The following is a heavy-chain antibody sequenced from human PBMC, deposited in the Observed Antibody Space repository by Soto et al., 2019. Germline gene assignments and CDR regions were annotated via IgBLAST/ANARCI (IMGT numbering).Heavy chain of an antibody. D-gene: IGHD3-10*01. J-gene: IGHJ5*02. CDR3: ARALNSELLWFGELFPWFDP. CDR1: GGSISSYY. V-gene: IGHV4-59*01. Sequence: SETLSLTCTVSGGSISSYYWSWIRQPPGKGLEWIGYIYYSGSTNYNPSLKSRVTISVDTSKDQFSLKLSSVTAADTAVYYCARALNSELLWFGELFPWFDPWGQGTLVTVSS. CDR2: IYYSGST.